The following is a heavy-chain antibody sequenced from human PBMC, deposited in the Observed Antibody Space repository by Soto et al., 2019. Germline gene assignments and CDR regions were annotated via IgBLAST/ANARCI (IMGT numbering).Heavy chain of an antibody. Sequence: EVQLLESGGGLVQPGGSLSLSCAASGLPFSSHAMSWVRQAPGRGRGWVSSISISGGNTYYADSVRGRFTISRDNSKNTLYLHMNSLTAEDTAIYYCANEIRPNDYWGQGTLVTVSS. V-gene: IGHV3-23*01. D-gene: IGHD4-17*01. CDR1: GLPFSSHA. J-gene: IGHJ4*02. CDR3: ANEIRPNDY. CDR2: ISISGGNT.